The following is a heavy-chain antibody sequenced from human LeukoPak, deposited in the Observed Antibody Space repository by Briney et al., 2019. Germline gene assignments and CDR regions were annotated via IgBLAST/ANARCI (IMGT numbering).Heavy chain of an antibody. V-gene: IGHV3-13*01. Sequence: GGSLRLSCAASGFTFSSYDMHWVRQATGKGLEWVSAIGTAGDTYYPGSVKGRFTISRENAKNSLYLQMNSLRAGDTAVYYCARGGYYGSGSYYNWFDPWSQGTLVTVSS. CDR1: GFTFSSYD. J-gene: IGHJ5*02. CDR3: ARGGYYGSGSYYNWFDP. CDR2: IGTAGDT. D-gene: IGHD3-10*01.